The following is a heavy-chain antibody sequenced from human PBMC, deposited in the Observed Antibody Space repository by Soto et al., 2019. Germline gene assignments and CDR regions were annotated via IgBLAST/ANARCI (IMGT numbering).Heavy chain of an antibody. Sequence: LRESLKISCKGSGYSFTSYWIGWVRQMPGKGLEWMGIIYPGDSDTRYSPSFQGQVTISADKSISTAYLQWSSLKASDTAMYYCARRRDMITFGGVISKDAFDIWGQGTMVTVSS. CDR2: IYPGDSDT. CDR3: ARRRDMITFGGVISKDAFDI. CDR1: GYSFTSYW. D-gene: IGHD3-16*02. V-gene: IGHV5-51*01. J-gene: IGHJ3*02.